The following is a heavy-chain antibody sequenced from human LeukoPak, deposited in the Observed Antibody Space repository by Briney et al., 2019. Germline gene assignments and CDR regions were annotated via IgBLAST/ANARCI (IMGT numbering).Heavy chain of an antibody. D-gene: IGHD3-10*01. CDR2: INPNSGGT. CDR3: ARDPNYYGSHYYYYYMDV. J-gene: IGHJ6*03. CDR1: GYTFTCYY. V-gene: IGHV1-2*02. Sequence: ASVKVSCKASGYTFTCYYMHWVRQAPGQGLEWMGWINPNSGGTNYAQKFQGRVTMTRDTSISTAYMELSRLRSDDTAVYYCARDPNYYGSHYYYYYMDVWGKGTTVTVSS.